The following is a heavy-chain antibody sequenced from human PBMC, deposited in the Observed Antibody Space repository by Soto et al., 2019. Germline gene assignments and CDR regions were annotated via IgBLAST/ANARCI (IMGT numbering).Heavy chain of an antibody. D-gene: IGHD6-19*01. CDR2: ISSRSSTI. CDR1: GFNFRSYA. J-gene: IGHJ4*02. Sequence: GGSLRLSCKASGFNFRSYAMSWVRQAPGKGLEWVSYISSRSSTIYHADSVKGRFTISRDNAKNSLYLQMDSLRDEDTAVYFCARAIAVGSTSLDYWGLGTRVTVSS. CDR3: ARAIAVGSTSLDY. V-gene: IGHV3-48*02.